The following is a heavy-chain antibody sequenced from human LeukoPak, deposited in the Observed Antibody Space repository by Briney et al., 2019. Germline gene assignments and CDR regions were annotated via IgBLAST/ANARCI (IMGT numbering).Heavy chain of an antibody. J-gene: IGHJ6*02. V-gene: IGHV3-30*18. CDR1: GFTFSSYG. D-gene: IGHD3-10*01. Sequence: GGSLRLSCEASGFTFSSYGMHWVRQAPGKGLEWVAVISYDGSNKYYADSVKGRFTISRDNSKNTLYLQMNSLRAEDTAVYYCAKVTQYNYYGSGSYYYYGMDVWGQGTTVTVSS. CDR2: ISYDGSNK. CDR3: AKVTQYNYYGSGSYYYYGMDV.